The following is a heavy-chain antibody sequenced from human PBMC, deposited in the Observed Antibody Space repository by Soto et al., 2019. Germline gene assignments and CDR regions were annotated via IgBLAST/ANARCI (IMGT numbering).Heavy chain of an antibody. CDR2: FDPEDGET. CDR1: GYTLTELS. CDR3: ATDLLDPDAFDI. D-gene: IGHD1-1*01. J-gene: IGHJ3*02. V-gene: IGHV1-24*01. Sequence: GASVKVSCKVSGYTLTELSMHWVRQAPGKGLEWMGGFDPEDGETIYAQKFQGRVTMTEDTSTDTAYMELSSLRSEDTAVYYCATDLLDPDAFDIWGQGTMVTVSS.